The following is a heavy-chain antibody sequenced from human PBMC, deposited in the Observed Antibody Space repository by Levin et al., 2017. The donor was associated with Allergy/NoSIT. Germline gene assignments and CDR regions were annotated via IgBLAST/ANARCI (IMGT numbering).Heavy chain of an antibody. V-gene: IGHV1-3*01. CDR2: INAGNGNT. Sequence: ASVKVSCKASGFTFTDYAMHWVRQAPGQRLEWMGWINAGNGNTKFSQKFQGRVTITRDTSARTAYMELSSLRSEDTAVYYCARWQAAVATSPLSDWGQGTLVTVSS. CDR1: GFTFTDYA. CDR3: ARWQAAVATSPLSD. D-gene: IGHD6-13*01. J-gene: IGHJ4*02.